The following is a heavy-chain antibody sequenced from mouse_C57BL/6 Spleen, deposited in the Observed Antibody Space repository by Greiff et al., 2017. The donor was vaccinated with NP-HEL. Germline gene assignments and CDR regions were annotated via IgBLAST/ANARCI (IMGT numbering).Heavy chain of an antibody. D-gene: IGHD1-1*01. Sequence: EVKLVESGPGLVKPSQSLSLTCSVTSYSITSGYYWNWIRQFPGNKLEWMGYISYDGSNNYNPSLKNRISITRDTSKNQFFLKLNSVTTEDTATYYCARSLYYYGSSYDFDVWGTGTTVTVSS. V-gene: IGHV3-6*01. CDR2: ISYDGSN. CDR1: SYSITSGYY. CDR3: ARSLYYYGSSYDFDV. J-gene: IGHJ1*03.